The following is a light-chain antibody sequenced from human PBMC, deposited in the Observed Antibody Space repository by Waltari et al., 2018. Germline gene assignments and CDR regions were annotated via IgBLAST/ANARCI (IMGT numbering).Light chain of an antibody. CDR3: SSYAGSNNLGI. Sequence: QSALTQPPSASGSPGQSVTISCTGASSDIGAYSYVSWYQHSPGKAPKLIIYDVDKRPSGVPDRFSGSKSGDTASLTVSGLQTEDEADYYCSSYAGSNNLGIFGGGTKLTVL. J-gene: IGLJ2*01. CDR1: SSDIGAYSY. V-gene: IGLV2-8*01. CDR2: DVD.